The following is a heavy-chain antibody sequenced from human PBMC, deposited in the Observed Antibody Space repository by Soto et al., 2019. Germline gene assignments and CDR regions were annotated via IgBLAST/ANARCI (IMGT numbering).Heavy chain of an antibody. CDR3: ARDAGTSPLSYCSGGSCYNWLDP. CDR2: IYYSGST. CDR1: GGSISSGDYY. Sequence: SETLSLTCTVSGGSISSGDYYWSWIRQPPGKGLEWIGYIYYSGSTYYNPSLKSRVTISVDTSKNQFSLKLSSVTAADTAVYYCARDAGTSPLSYCSGGSCYNWLDPWGQGTLVTVSS. D-gene: IGHD2-15*01. V-gene: IGHV4-30-4*01. J-gene: IGHJ5*02.